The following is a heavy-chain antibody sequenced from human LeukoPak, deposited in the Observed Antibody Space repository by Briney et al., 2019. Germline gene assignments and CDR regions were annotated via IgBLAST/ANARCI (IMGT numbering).Heavy chain of an antibody. CDR2: ISGSGGNT. D-gene: IGHD3-10*01. CDR1: GFTFSSNA. CDR3: AKELINRGITWGFGY. Sequence: GGSLRLSCAASGFTFSSNAMSWVRQAPGEGLEWVSAISGSGGNTYYADSVKGRFTISRDNSKNTLFLQMNSLRAEDTAVYYRAKELINRGITWGFGYWGQGTLVTVSS. J-gene: IGHJ4*02. V-gene: IGHV3-23*01.